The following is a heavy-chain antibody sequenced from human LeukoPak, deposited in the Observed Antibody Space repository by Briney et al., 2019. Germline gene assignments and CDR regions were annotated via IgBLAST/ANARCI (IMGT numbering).Heavy chain of an antibody. CDR2: IYYSGST. CDR1: DGSISSSSYY. V-gene: IGHV4-39*01. J-gene: IGHJ3*02. Sequence: WETLSLTCTVSDGSISSSSYYWGWIRQPPGKGLEWIGSIYYSGSTYYNPSLKSRVTISVDTSKNQFSLKLSSVTAADTAVYYCARAGRYCSSTSCYISDPFDIWGEGTMVTVSS. D-gene: IGHD2-2*02. CDR3: ARAGRYCSSTSCYISDPFDI.